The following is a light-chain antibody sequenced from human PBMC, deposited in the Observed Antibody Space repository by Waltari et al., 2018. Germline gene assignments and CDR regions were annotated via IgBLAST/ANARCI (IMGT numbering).Light chain of an antibody. Sequence: QSVLTQPPSASGTPGQRVTISCSGSSADIGRNYVYWYQQLPGTAPKLLIYRNTRRPSGVPERFSGSKSGTSASLDISGLRSEDEADYYCAAWDDTLNGPEYVFGTGTKVTV. V-gene: IGLV1-47*01. CDR1: SADIGRNY. CDR2: RNT. J-gene: IGLJ1*01. CDR3: AAWDDTLNGPEYV.